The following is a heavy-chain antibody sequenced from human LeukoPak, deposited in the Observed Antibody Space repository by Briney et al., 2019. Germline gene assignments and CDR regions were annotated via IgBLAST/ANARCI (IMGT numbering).Heavy chain of an antibody. J-gene: IGHJ4*02. CDR2: INDRGLT. Sequence: ASETLSLTCGVYDLPFSGYYWSWVRQSTERGLEWIGGINDRGLTNYNPSLKSRVTLSVDPSKKQFSLTLTSVTAADTAMYFCARDPTTLYNVAYYFDTWGQGTLVTVSS. CDR1: DLPFSGYY. V-gene: IGHV4-34*01. D-gene: IGHD5/OR15-5a*01. CDR3: ARDPTTLYNVAYYFDT.